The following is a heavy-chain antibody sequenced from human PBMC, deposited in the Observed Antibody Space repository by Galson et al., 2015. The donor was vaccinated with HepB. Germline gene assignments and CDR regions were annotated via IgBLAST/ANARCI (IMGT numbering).Heavy chain of an antibody. Sequence: SLRLSCAASGFTFSSYAMHWVRQAPGKGLEWVANIKQDGSEKYYVDSVKGRFTISRDNAKNSLYLQMNSLRAEDTAVYYCARFGVVAATPFDYWGQGTLVTVSS. J-gene: IGHJ4*02. V-gene: IGHV3-7*01. D-gene: IGHD2-15*01. CDR3: ARFGVVAATPFDY. CDR2: IKQDGSEK. CDR1: GFTFSSYA.